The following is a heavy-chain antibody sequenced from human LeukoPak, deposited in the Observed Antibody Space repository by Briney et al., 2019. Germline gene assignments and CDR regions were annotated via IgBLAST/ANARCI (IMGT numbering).Heavy chain of an antibody. D-gene: IGHD3-10*01. CDR3: ASGMVRGVNFDY. J-gene: IGHJ4*02. Sequence: SAKVSCKASGGTFSSYAISWVRQAPGQGLEWMGGIIPIFGTANYAQKFQGRVTITADESTSTAYMELSSLRSEDTAVYYCASGMVRGVNFDYWGQGTLVTVSS. CDR1: GGTFSSYA. CDR2: IIPIFGTA. V-gene: IGHV1-69*13.